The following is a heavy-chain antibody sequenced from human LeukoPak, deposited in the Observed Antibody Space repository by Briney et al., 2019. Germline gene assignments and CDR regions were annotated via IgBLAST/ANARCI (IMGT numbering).Heavy chain of an antibody. V-gene: IGHV1-69*06. CDR1: GGTFSSYA. Sequence: ASVKVSCKASGGTFSSYAISWVRQAPGQGLEWMGGIIPIFGTANYAQKFQGRVTITADKSTSTAYMELSSLRSEDTAVYYCARGSVPPANWFDPWGQGTLVTVSS. J-gene: IGHJ5*02. CDR2: IIPIFGTA. CDR3: ARGSVPPANWFDP. D-gene: IGHD2-2*01.